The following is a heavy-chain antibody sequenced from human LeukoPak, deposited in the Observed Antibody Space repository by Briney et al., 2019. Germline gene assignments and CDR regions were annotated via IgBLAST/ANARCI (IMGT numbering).Heavy chain of an antibody. V-gene: IGHV3-7*03. CDR1: GFTFSSYW. D-gene: IGHD1-26*01. CDR2: INKDGGEK. J-gene: IGHJ4*02. CDR3: VKDSPPRYSGSPPAY. Sequence: PGGSLRLPCAASGFTFSSYWMSWVRQAPGKGLEWVANINKDGGEKYYVDSVKGRFTISRDNAKNSLYLQMNSPRADDTAVYYCVKDSPPRYSGSPPAYWGQGTLVTVSS.